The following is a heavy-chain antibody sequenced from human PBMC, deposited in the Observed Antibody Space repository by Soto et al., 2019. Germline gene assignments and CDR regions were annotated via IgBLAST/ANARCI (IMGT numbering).Heavy chain of an antibody. V-gene: IGHV4-39*01. D-gene: IGHD3-10*02. CDR3: ARHPCSGVTVLAF. Sequence: SETLSLTCTVSCGSISSSSYYWGWIRQPPGKGLEWIGSIYYSGSTYYNPSLKSRVTISVDTSKNQFSLKLSSVTAADTAVYYCARHPCSGVTVLAFGGKGTM. J-gene: IGHJ3*01. CDR2: IYYSGST. CDR1: CGSISSSSYY.